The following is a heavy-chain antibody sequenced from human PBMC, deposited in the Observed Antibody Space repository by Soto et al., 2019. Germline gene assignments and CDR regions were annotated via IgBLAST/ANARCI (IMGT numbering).Heavy chain of an antibody. J-gene: IGHJ6*02. D-gene: IGHD2-2*01. V-gene: IGHV3-11*05. CDR1: GFTFTDSY. CDR2: ISPKGTYK. CDR3: VRDDCSITNCYQGASGFHYYYYGLGV. Sequence: QVQLVESGGGLVKPGGSLRLSCATSGFTFTDSYMTWIRQAPGKGLEFVSYISPKGTYKAYADSVKGRFTISRDNAKDSLFLQMNSLRAEDSAVYYCVRDDCSITNCYQGASGFHYYYYGLGVWGQGTTVTV.